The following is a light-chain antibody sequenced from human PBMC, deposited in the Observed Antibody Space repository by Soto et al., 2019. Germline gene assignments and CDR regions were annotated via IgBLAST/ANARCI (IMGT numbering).Light chain of an antibody. V-gene: IGKV1-33*01. Sequence: DIQMAQSPSSLSASVGDRVTITCQASQDISNYLNWYQQKLGKAPKLLIYDASNLEPGVPSRFSVSGSGTEFIFTISSLQPEDIATYYCQQYDTLSFTFGPGTKVDIK. CDR2: DAS. CDR3: QQYDTLSFT. J-gene: IGKJ3*01. CDR1: QDISNY.